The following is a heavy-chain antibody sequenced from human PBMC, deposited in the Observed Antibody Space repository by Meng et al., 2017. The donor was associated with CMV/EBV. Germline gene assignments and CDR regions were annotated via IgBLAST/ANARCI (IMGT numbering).Heavy chain of an antibody. Sequence: SETLSLTCTVSGGSVSSGSYYWSWIRQPPGKGLEWIGYIYYSGSTNYNPSLKSRVTISVDTSKNQFSLKLSSVTAADTAVYYCARECGQDWFDPWGQGTLVTVSS. CDR3: ARECGQDWFDP. CDR1: GGSVSSGSYY. V-gene: IGHV4-61*01. J-gene: IGHJ5*02. CDR2: IYYSGST.